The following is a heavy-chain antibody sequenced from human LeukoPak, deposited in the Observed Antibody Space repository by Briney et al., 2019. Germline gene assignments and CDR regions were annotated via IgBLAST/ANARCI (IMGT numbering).Heavy chain of an antibody. CDR3: TRHEGYSYGYYYYYYMDV. Sequence: PGGSLRLSCAASGFTFSGSAMYWVRQASGKGLEWVGRIRSKANSYATAYAASVKGRFTISRDDSKNTAYLQMNSLKTEDTAVYYCTRHEGYSYGYYYYYYMDVWGKGTTVTVSS. CDR1: GFTFSGSA. V-gene: IGHV3-73*01. D-gene: IGHD5-18*01. J-gene: IGHJ6*03. CDR2: IRSKANSYAT.